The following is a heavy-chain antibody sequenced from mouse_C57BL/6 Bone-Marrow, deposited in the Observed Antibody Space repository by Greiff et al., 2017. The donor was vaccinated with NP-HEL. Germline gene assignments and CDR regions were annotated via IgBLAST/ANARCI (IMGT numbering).Heavy chain of an antibody. J-gene: IGHJ2*01. V-gene: IGHV1-50*01. Sequence: VQLQQPGAELVKPGASVKLFCKASGYTFTSYWMQWVKQKPGQGPEWVGEIDSSDSYTNYNQKFKGKATLTVDTSSSTAYMQLSSLTSEDSAVYYCATWGNCGYDYWGQGTTLTVSS. CDR3: ATWGNCGYDY. D-gene: IGHD2-1*01. CDR1: GYTFTSYW. CDR2: IDSSDSYT.